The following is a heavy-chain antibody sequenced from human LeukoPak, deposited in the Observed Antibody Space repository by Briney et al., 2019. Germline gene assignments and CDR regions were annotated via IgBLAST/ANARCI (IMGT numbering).Heavy chain of an antibody. J-gene: IGHJ4*02. CDR3: ARDRGVCDSSGMDY. V-gene: IGHV3-66*01. Sequence: GGSLRLSCAASGFTVSSNYMRWVRQAPGKGLEWVSVIYSGGSTYYADSVKGRFTISRDNSKNTLYLQMNSLRAEDTAVYYCARDRGVCDSSGMDYWGQGTLVTVSS. CDR2: IYSGGST. D-gene: IGHD3-22*01. CDR1: GFTVSSNY.